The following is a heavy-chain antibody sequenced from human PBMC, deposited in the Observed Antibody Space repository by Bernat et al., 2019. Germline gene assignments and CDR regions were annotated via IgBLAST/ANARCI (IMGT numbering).Heavy chain of an antibody. CDR3: ARDLNDNPYSSGWYGY. V-gene: IGHV4-38-2*02. CDR1: GYSISSGYY. Sequence: HVQLQESGPGLVKPSETLSLTCAVSGYSISSGYYWGWIRQPPGKGLEWIGSIYHSGSTYYNPSLKSRVTISVDTSKNQFSLKLSSVTAADTAVYYCARDLNDNPYSSGWYGYWGQGTLVTVSS. J-gene: IGHJ4*02. D-gene: IGHD6-19*01. CDR2: IYHSGST.